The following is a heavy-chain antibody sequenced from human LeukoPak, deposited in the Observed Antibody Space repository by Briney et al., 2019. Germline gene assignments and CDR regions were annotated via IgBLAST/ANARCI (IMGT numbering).Heavy chain of an antibody. J-gene: IGHJ6*03. D-gene: IGHD3-16*01. V-gene: IGHV4-39*07. CDR2: IYYSGST. CDR1: GGSISSSSYY. Sequence: SETLSLTCTVSGGSISSSSYYWGWIRQPPGKGLEWIGSIYYSGSTYYNPSLKSRVTISVDTSKNQFSLKLSSVTAADTAVYYCARGRIWVYYYYMDVWGKGTTVTVSS. CDR3: ARGRIWVYYYYMDV.